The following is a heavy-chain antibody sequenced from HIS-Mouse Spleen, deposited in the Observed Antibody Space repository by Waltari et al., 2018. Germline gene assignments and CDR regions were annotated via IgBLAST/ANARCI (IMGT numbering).Heavy chain of an antibody. CDR1: GGSISSSRYY. V-gene: IGHV4-39*07. D-gene: IGHD6-13*01. J-gene: IGHJ2*01. CDR2: IYYSGST. CDR3: AREIPYSSSWYDWYFDL. Sequence: QLQLQESGPGLVKPSETLSLTCPVPGGSISSSRYYCGWIRQPPGKGLEWIGSIYYSGSTYYNPSLKSRVTISVDTSKNQFSLKLSSVTAADTAVYYCAREIPYSSSWYDWYFDLWGRGTLVTVSS.